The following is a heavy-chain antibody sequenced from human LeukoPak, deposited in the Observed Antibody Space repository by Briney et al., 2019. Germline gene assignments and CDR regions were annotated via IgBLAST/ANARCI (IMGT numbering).Heavy chain of an antibody. V-gene: IGHV4-38-2*02. CDR2: IYHSGST. D-gene: IGHD3-16*01. Sequence: SETLSLTCTVSGYSISGGYYWGWIRQPPGKGLEWIGSIYHSGSTYYNPSLKSRVTISVDTSKNQFSLKLSSVTAADTAVYYCARMKGVLVGDAFDIWGQGTMVTVSS. CDR1: GYSISGGYY. J-gene: IGHJ3*02. CDR3: ARMKGVLVGDAFDI.